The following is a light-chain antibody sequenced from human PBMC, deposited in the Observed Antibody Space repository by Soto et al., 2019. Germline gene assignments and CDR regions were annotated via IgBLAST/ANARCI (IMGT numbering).Light chain of an antibody. Sequence: EIVLTQSPATLSLSPGERATLSCRASQSVSSYLAWYQQKPGQAPRLLIYDASNRATGIPARFSGSGSGTDFTLTISSLEPEDFAVYYCQQRSNWPVATFGRGTKVEIK. CDR2: DAS. V-gene: IGKV3-11*01. CDR3: QQRSNWPVAT. CDR1: QSVSSY. J-gene: IGKJ4*01.